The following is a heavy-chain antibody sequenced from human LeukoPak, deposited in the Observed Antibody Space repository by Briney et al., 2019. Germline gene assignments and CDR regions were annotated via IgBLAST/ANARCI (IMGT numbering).Heavy chain of an antibody. D-gene: IGHD5-24*01. CDR1: GGSISSGGNY. CDR2: INYSGNT. CDR3: AKRSRWLQYSLDY. V-gene: IGHV4-31*03. J-gene: IGHJ4*02. Sequence: SETLTLTCTVSGGSISSGGNYWTWIRQNPGKGLEWIGYINYSGNTYYNPSLKSRVTISVDTSKNQFSLKLSSVTAADTAVYYCAKRSRWLQYSLDYWGQGTLVTVSS.